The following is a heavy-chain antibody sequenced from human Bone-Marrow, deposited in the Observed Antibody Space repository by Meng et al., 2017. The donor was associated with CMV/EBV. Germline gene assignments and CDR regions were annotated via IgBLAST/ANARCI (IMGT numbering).Heavy chain of an antibody. J-gene: IGHJ3*02. CDR1: GYTFTSYY. V-gene: IGHV1-46*01. D-gene: IGHD6-6*01. CDR2: INPSGGST. Sequence: ASVKVSCKASGYTFTSYYMHWVRQAPGQGLEWIGIINPSGGSTSYAQKFQGRVTMTRDTSTSTVYMELSSLRSEYTAVYYCGRARMVYSSSGAFDIWGQGTMVTVSS. CDR3: GRARMVYSSSGAFDI.